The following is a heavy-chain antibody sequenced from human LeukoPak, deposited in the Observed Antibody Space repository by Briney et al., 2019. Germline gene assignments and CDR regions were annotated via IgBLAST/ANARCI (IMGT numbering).Heavy chain of an antibody. Sequence: ASVKVSCKASGYTFTGYYIHWVRQAPGQGLEWMGWINPNSGGTSYAQKFQGRVTMTRDTSITTAYMELSGLRFDDTAVYYCARVFYCSGGICYLNSWGQEPWSPSPQ. D-gene: IGHD2-8*02. V-gene: IGHV1-2*02. CDR1: GYTFTGYY. CDR3: ARVFYCSGGICYLNS. J-gene: IGHJ5*01. CDR2: INPNSGGT.